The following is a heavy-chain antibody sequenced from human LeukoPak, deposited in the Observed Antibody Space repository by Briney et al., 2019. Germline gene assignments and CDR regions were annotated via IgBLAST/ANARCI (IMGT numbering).Heavy chain of an antibody. V-gene: IGHV4-30-2*01. CDR1: GGSISSGGYY. CDR3: ARAPPDTNPLGYYFDY. CDR2: IYHSGST. D-gene: IGHD7-27*01. Sequence: ASETLSLTCTVSGGSISSGGYYWSWIRQPPGKGLEWIGYIYHSGSTYYNPSLKSRVTISVDRSKNQFSLKLSSVTAADTAVYYCARAPPDTNPLGYYFDYWGQGTLVTVSS. J-gene: IGHJ4*02.